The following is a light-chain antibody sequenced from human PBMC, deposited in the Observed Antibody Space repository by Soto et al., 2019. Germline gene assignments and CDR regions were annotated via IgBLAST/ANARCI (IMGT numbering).Light chain of an antibody. V-gene: IGKV4-1*01. CDR3: QQCYATPQN. CDR2: WAS. Sequence: DIVMTQSPDSLAVSLGERATINCKSSRSVFYSSNNKNYLAWYQQKPGQPPKLLIYWASTRESGVPDRFSGSGSGTDFTLTISILQAEDVAVYYCQQCYATPQNFGQGTKLEIK. CDR1: RSVFYSSNNKNY. J-gene: IGKJ2*01.